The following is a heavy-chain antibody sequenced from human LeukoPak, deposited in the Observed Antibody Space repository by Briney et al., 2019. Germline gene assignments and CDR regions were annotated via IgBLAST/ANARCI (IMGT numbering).Heavy chain of an antibody. CDR2: IHYKGDT. J-gene: IGHJ4*02. Sequence: PSETLSLTCSVSGGSISRSRCYWGWSRQPPGKGLEWIGSIHYKGDTYYNPSLKSRLTISVDTSKNQFSLKLTSVTAADTAVYYCAIVGCSGSDYFTDYWGQGTLVTVSS. D-gene: IGHD5-12*01. CDR1: GGSISRSRCY. CDR3: AIVGCSGSDYFTDY. V-gene: IGHV4-39*01.